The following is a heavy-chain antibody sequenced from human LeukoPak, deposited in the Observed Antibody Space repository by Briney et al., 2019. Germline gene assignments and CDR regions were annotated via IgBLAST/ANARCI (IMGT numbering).Heavy chain of an antibody. D-gene: IGHD1-14*01. J-gene: IGHJ4*02. CDR2: INLAGSEE. CDR1: GFTFTDYW. CDR3: AARKGAQTTAC. V-gene: IGHV3-7*01. Sequence: PGGSLRLSCAASGFTFTDYWMNWLRQVPGKGLEWVANINLAGSEESYMDSVRGRFTISRDNAKNSLSLQMNNLRDEDPDVYYCAARKGAQTTACGGQATLVT.